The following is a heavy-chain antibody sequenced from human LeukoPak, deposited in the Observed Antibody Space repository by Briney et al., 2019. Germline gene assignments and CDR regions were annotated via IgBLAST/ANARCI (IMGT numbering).Heavy chain of an antibody. CDR3: ARDRLMVRGVIADY. J-gene: IGHJ4*02. Sequence: SSQTLSLTCTVSGGSISSGSYYWSWIRQPAGKGLEWIGRIYTSGSTNYNPSLKSRVTISVDTSKNQFSLKLSSVTAADTAVYYCARDRLMVRGVIADYWGQGTLVTVSS. D-gene: IGHD3-10*01. V-gene: IGHV4-61*02. CDR2: IYTSGST. CDR1: GGSISSGSYY.